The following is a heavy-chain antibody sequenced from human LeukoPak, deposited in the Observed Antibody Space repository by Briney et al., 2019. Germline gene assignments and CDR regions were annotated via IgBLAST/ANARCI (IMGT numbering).Heavy chain of an antibody. CDR2: IHHSGNT. D-gene: IGHD1-1*01. CDR3: ARTNWNPGDY. CDR1: GFSISTNYY. Sequence: SEALSLTRTVSGFSISTNYYWGWPRQPPGRGLEWIGSIHHSGNTYHNPSLRGRVIMSIDTSKNQFSLRLSSVTAADTAVYFCARTNWNPGDYWGQGMLVTVSS. J-gene: IGHJ4*02. V-gene: IGHV4-38-2*02.